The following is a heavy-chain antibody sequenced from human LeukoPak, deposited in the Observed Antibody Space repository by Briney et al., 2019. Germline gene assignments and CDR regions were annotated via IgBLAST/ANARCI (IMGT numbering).Heavy chain of an antibody. CDR3: ARNYGDSSGGY. V-gene: IGHV3-33*01. CDR1: GFTFSSYG. Sequence: GRSLRLSCAASGFTFSSYGMHWVRQAPGKGLEWVAVIWYDGSNKYYADSVKGRFTISRDNAKNSLYLQMNSLRAEDTAVYYCARNYGDSSGGYWGQGTLVTVSS. D-gene: IGHD4-17*01. CDR2: IWYDGSNK. J-gene: IGHJ4*02.